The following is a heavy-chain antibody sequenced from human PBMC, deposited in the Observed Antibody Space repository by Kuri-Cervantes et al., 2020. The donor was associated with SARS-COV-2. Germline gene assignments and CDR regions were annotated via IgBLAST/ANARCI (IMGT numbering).Heavy chain of an antibody. CDR3: ARGGPHYYDSSEEY. D-gene: IGHD3-22*01. V-gene: IGHV4-34*01. J-gene: IGHJ4*02. CDR1: GRSLRGYY. Sequence: GSLRLSCVVNGRSLRGYYWHWIRPTPGKGLELIGEINSGGETNYNPSLKSRVTIAVDSSKNHFFLTLDSMTAADTGVYYCARGGPHYYDSSEEYWGQGTPVTVSS. CDR2: INSGGET.